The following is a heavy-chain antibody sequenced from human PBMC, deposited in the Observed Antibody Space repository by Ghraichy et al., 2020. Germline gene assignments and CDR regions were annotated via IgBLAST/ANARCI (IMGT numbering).Heavy chain of an antibody. V-gene: IGHV3-21*06. CDR3: VRSPRDLFGVLIDTFEI. CDR1: GFNFNNYN. D-gene: IGHD3-3*01. CDR2: ISSGSRYI. J-gene: IGHJ3*02. Sequence: GGSLRLSCGASGFNFNNYNMNWVRQAPGKGLEWVSSISSGSRYIHYADSVKGRFTISRDNPNNSLYLQMNSLRVGDTAVYYCVRSPRDLFGVLIDTFEIWGQGTLVTVSP.